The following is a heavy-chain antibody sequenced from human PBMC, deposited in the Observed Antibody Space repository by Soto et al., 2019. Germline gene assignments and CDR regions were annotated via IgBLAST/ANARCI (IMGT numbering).Heavy chain of an antibody. V-gene: IGHV1-3*01. CDR1: GYTFTSYA. D-gene: IGHD6-13*01. CDR3: ARDSFGSSWYGYFDY. CDR2: INAGNGNT. J-gene: IGHJ4*02. Sequence: ASVKVSCKASGYTFTSYAMHWVRQAPGQRLEWMGWINAGNGNTKYSQKFQGRVTITRDTSASTAYMKLSSLRSEDTAVIYCARDSFGSSWYGYFDYWGQGTLVTVSS.